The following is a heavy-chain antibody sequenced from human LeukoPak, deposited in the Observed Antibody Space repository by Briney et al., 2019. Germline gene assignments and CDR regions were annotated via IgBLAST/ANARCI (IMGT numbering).Heavy chain of an antibody. J-gene: IGHJ6*02. CDR3: ASENRYSYGYYYYYGMDV. V-gene: IGHV4-59*01. CDR2: IYYSGST. CDR1: GGSISSYY. D-gene: IGHD5-18*01. Sequence: PSETLSLTCTVSGGSISSYYWSWIRQPPGKGLEWIGYIYYSGSTNYNPSLKSRVTMSVDTSKNQFSLKLSSVTAADTAVYYCASENRYSYGYYYYYGMDVWGQGTTVTVSS.